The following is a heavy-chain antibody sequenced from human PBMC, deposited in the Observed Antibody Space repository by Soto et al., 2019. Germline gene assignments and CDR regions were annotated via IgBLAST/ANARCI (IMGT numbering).Heavy chain of an antibody. V-gene: IGHV4-30-4*01. J-gene: IGHJ4*02. CDR3: ARGRLRFDY. Sequence: TLSLPFTVSRGSISSGDYYWSSIRQPPGKGLEWIGYIYYSGSTYYNPSLKSRVTISVDTSKNQFSLKLSSVTAADTAVYSCARGRLRFDYWGQGTLVTVSS. D-gene: IGHD4-17*01. CDR2: IYYSGST. CDR1: RGSISSGDYY.